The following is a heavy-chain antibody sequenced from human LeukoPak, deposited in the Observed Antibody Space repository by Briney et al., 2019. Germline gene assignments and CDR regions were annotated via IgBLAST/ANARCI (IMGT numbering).Heavy chain of an antibody. V-gene: IGHV3-23*01. J-gene: IGHJ6*03. CDR1: GFTIKTYA. CDR2: LSASGGST. D-gene: IGHD6-19*01. Sequence: PGGSLRLSCATSGFTIKTYAMSWVRQAPGKGLEWVSTLSASGGSTYSADSVKGRFTISRDNSKNTLYLQMNSLRAEDTAVYYCAKHSTVAGAAVTYYYYYMEVWGIGTTVTVSS. CDR3: AKHSTVAGAAVTYYYYYMEV.